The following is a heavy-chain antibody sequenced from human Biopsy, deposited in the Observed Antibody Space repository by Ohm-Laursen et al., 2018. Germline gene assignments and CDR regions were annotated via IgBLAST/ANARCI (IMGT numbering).Heavy chain of an antibody. Sequence: EASVKVSCKASGFTFSSSAVQWVRQARGQRLEWIGWIVVGSGHTNYAQKFQERVTITRDMSTSTAYMELTGLRSEDTAVYYCAATSTLYYYYYAMDVWDQGTTITVSS. CDR3: AATSTLYYYYYAMDV. V-gene: IGHV1-58*01. J-gene: IGHJ6*02. CDR1: GFTFSSSA. CDR2: IVVGSGHT.